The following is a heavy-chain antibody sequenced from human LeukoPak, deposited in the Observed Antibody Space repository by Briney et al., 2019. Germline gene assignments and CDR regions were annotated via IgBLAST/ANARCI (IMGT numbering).Heavy chain of an antibody. J-gene: IGHJ4*02. Sequence: ASVKVSCKASGYTFTSYDINWVRQATGQGLEWMGWMNPNSGNTGYAQKFQGRVTMTRNTSISTAYMELSSLRSEDTAVYYCARDRSYYYDSSGLRHYFDYWGQGTLVTVSS. CDR3: ARDRSYYYDSSGLRHYFDY. CDR2: MNPNSGNT. V-gene: IGHV1-8*01. D-gene: IGHD3-22*01. CDR1: GYTFTSYD.